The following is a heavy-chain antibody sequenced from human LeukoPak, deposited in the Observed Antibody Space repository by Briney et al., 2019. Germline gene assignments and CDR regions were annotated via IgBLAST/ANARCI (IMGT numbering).Heavy chain of an antibody. Sequence: TGGSLRLSCAAPGFTFSTYWMSWVRQAPGNGLGWVANIKQDGSEKYYVDSVKGRFTICRNNAKNSVSLQMNSLRAEDTAVYYCASRAHFWSGPGGWGQGTLVTVSS. V-gene: IGHV3-7*01. J-gene: IGHJ4*02. CDR1: GFTFSTYW. CDR2: IKQDGSEK. D-gene: IGHD3-3*02. CDR3: ASRAHFWSGPGG.